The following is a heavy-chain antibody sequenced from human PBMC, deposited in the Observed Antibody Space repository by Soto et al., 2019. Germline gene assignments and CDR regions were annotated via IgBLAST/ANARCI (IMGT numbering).Heavy chain of an antibody. Sequence: VKVSCKASGYSFTTYAMHWVRQAPGQRLEWMGWINAGTGIAKYSQKFQDRVSISRDTSANTAYMELSSLRSEDTAVYYCARGITIFGVVNPPKNYYMDVWGRGTTVTVSS. CDR2: INAGTGIA. CDR3: ARGITIFGVVNPPKNYYMDV. J-gene: IGHJ6*03. CDR1: GYSFTTYA. D-gene: IGHD3-3*01. V-gene: IGHV1-3*01.